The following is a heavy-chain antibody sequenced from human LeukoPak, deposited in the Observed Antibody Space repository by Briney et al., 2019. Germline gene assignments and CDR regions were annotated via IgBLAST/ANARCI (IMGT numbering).Heavy chain of an antibody. V-gene: IGHV3-33*01. CDR2: IWYDGSNQ. D-gene: IGHD2/OR15-2a*01. Sequence: PGGSLRLSCVVSGLIFRNYGMHWVRQAPGKGLEWVAVIWYDGSNQYYVDSVKGRFTVSEDNAKNTLYLQMNSLRAEETAVYYCATDRNGGEYYDYWGQGTLVTVSS. CDR1: GLIFRNYG. CDR3: ATDRNGGEYYDY. J-gene: IGHJ4*02.